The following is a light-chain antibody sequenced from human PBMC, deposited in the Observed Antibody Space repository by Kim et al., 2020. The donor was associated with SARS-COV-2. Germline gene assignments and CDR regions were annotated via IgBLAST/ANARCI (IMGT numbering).Light chain of an antibody. CDR2: GAS. CDR1: RSVIASY. V-gene: IGKV3-20*01. J-gene: IGKJ1*01. CDR3: QQYGSSPRT. Sequence: SPGDRATLSCRASRSVIASYLIWYQQKPGQAPRLLIYGASSRATGVPDRFSGSESGTDFTLTISRLEPEDFAVYYCQQYGSSPRTFGQGTKVDIK.